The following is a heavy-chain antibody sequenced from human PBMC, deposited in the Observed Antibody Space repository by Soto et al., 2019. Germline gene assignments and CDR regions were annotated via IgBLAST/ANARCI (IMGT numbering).Heavy chain of an antibody. CDR3: ARGSQGGDSSGQFDAFDV. CDR1: GFTFSSYA. V-gene: IGHV3-30-3*01. J-gene: IGHJ3*01. CDR2: ISYDGSNK. D-gene: IGHD3-22*01. Sequence: QVQLVESGGGVVQPGRSLRLSCAASGFTFSSYAMHWVRQAPGKGLEWVAVISYDGSNKYYADSVKGRFTISRDNSKNTLYLQMNCLGAEDTVVYYCARGSQGGDSSGQFDAFDVWGQGTMVTVSS.